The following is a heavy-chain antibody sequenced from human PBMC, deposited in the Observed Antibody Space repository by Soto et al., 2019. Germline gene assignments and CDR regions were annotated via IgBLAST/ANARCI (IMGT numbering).Heavy chain of an antibody. CDR1: GFTFSSYS. J-gene: IGHJ4*02. D-gene: IGHD3-10*01. V-gene: IGHV3-48*04. CDR3: ACLAWFGDTVPLLDC. CDR2: ISSSSSTI. Sequence: PGGSLRLSCAASGFTFSSYSMNWVRQAPGKGLEWVSYISSSSSTIYYADSVKGRFTISRDNAKNSLYLEMNSLRVEDTAVYYCACLAWFGDTVPLLDCWGQGTVVTVSS.